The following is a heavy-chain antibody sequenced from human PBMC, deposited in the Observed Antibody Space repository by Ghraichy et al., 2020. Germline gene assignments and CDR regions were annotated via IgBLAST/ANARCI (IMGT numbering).Heavy chain of an antibody. Sequence: SETLSLTCTVSGGSISSSPYYWGWIRQPPGKGLEWIGNIYYSGSTYYNPSLKSRVTISVDTSKNQVSLKLSSVTAADTAVYYCAISGSGGFDPWGQGTLVTVSS. V-gene: IGHV4-39*01. D-gene: IGHD1-26*01. J-gene: IGHJ5*02. CDR3: AISGSGGFDP. CDR2: IYYSGST. CDR1: GGSISSSPYY.